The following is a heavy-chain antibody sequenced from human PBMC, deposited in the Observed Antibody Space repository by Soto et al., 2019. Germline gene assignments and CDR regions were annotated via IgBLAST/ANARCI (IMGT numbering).Heavy chain of an antibody. J-gene: IGHJ4*02. V-gene: IGHV1-18*01. D-gene: IGHD3-10*01. Sequence: QVQLVQSGAEVKRPGASVKVSCKASGYTFSSYGISWVRQAPGQGLEWMGWISTYNGNTNYAQKVQGRVTMTTDTSTNTAYMALRSLRSDDTAVYYCARASGASGSYSSNWGQGTLVTVSS. CDR2: ISTYNGNT. CDR1: GYTFSSYG. CDR3: ARASGASGSYSSN.